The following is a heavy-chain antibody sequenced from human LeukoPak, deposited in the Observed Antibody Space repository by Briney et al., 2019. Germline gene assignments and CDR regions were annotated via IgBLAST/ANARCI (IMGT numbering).Heavy chain of an antibody. J-gene: IGHJ5*02. CDR3: ARYDYGDCWFDP. CDR1: GGSISSSSYY. D-gene: IGHD4-17*01. V-gene: IGHV4-39*07. CDR2: IYYSGST. Sequence: SETLSLTCTVSGGSISSSSYYWGWIRQPPGKGLEWIGSIYYSGSTNYNPSLRSRVTISVDTSKNQFSLELSSVTAADTALYYCARYDYGDCWFDPWGQGTLVTVSS.